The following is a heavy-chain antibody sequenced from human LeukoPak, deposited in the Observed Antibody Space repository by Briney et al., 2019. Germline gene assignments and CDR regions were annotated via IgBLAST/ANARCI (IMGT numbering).Heavy chain of an antibody. D-gene: IGHD6-13*01. CDR1: GFTFSTYW. CDR3: ARDLYSRRSY. J-gene: IGHJ4*02. V-gene: IGHV3-74*01. CDR2: INPDGSST. Sequence: PGGSLRLSCAASGFTFSTYWMHWVRQAPGKGLVWVSRINPDGSSTSYADSVKGRFTISRDNAKNTVYLQMNSLRAEDTAVYYCARDLYSRRSYWGQGTLVTVSS.